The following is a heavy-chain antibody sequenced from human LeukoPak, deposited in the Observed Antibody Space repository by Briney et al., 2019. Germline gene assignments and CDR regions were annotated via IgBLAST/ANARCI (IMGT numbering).Heavy chain of an antibody. Sequence: GGSLRLSCAASGFTFSSYWMSWVRQAPGKGLEWVANINKDGGEKYYVDSVKGRFTISRDNAKNSLYLQMNSLRADDTAVYYCARDKSYGDSSDYWGQGTLVTVSS. V-gene: IGHV3-7*03. J-gene: IGHJ4*02. CDR2: INKDGGEK. D-gene: IGHD4-17*01. CDR3: ARDKSYGDSSDY. CDR1: GFTFSSYW.